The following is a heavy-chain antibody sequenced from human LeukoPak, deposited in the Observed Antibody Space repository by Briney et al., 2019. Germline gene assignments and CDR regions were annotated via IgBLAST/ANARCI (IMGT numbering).Heavy chain of an antibody. CDR1: GYSFTSYW. Sequence: GESLKISCKGSGYSFTSYWIGWVRQMPGKGLEWMGIIYPGDSDSRYSPSFQGQVTFSADKSISTAYLQWSGLKASDTAMYYCARRSYCYSTSCYGYWFDSWGQGTLVTVSS. CDR3: ARRSYCYSTSCYGYWFDS. V-gene: IGHV5-51*01. J-gene: IGHJ5*01. CDR2: IYPGDSDS. D-gene: IGHD2-2*01.